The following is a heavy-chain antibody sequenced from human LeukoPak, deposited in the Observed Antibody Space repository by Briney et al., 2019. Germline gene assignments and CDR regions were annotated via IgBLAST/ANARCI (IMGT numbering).Heavy chain of an antibody. J-gene: IGHJ4*02. D-gene: IGHD2-15*01. CDR3: TRVTASSGVH. CDR1: GFIFSSYG. CDR2: IKQDGSEK. Sequence: PGGSLRLSCAASGFIFSSYGMRWVRQAPGKGLEWVANIKQDGSEKYYVDSVKGRFTISRDNAKNSLYLQMNSLRAEDTAVYYCTRVTASSGVHWGQGTLVTVPP. V-gene: IGHV3-7*04.